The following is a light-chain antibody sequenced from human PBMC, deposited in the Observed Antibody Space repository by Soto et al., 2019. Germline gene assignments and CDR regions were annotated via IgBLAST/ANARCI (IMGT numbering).Light chain of an antibody. V-gene: IGKV3-15*01. J-gene: IGKJ4*01. CDR3: EQYFTSPET. CDR1: QGVSSN. CDR2: GAS. Sequence: EIVMTQSPATLSVSPGERATLSCRASQGVSSNLAWYQQKPGQAPRLLIYGASTRATGIPDRFSGSGSGTDFTLTIDRLEPEDFAVYFCEQYFTSPETVGGGTKVDIK.